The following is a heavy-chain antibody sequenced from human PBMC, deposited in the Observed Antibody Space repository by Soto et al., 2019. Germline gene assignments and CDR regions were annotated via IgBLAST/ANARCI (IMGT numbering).Heavy chain of an antibody. Sequence: QVRLVQSGAEVKKPGASVRVSCKASGYTFTSYAIYWVRQATGQGLEWMGWMNPFSGNAVYTQKFQDRVTMTRDTSINTASMEMSGLRSEDAAVYYCTRGQGKHWGQGSLVTVSS. CDR2: MNPFSGNA. CDR3: TRGQGKH. V-gene: IGHV1-8*01. CDR1: GYTFTSYA. J-gene: IGHJ4*02.